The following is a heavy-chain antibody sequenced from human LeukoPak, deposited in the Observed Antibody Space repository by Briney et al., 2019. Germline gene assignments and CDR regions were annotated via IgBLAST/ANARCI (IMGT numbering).Heavy chain of an antibody. CDR2: ISAYNGNT. D-gene: IGHD5-18*01. J-gene: IGHJ4*02. V-gene: IGHV1-18*01. CDR1: GYTFNTYG. Sequence: SVQVSCKASGYTFNTYGISWVRQAPGQGLEWMGWISAYNGNTNYAQKLQGNITMSTDTSTSKAYMELRSLRSDDTAIYYCAREERGYSGDYWGQGTLVTVSS. CDR3: AREERGYSGDY.